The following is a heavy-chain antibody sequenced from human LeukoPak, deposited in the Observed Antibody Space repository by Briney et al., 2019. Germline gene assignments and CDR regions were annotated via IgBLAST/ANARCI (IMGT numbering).Heavy chain of an antibody. CDR2: INPNSGGT. D-gene: IGHD2-8*01. CDR1: GYTFTGYY. J-gene: IGHJ6*02. CDR3: ARDEGYCTNGVCYTGYGMDV. V-gene: IGHV1-2*06. Sequence: ASVKASCKASGYTFTGYYMHWVRQAPGQGLEWMGRINPNSGGTNYAQKFQGRVTMTRDTSISTAYMELSRLRSDDTAVYYCARDEGYCTNGVCYTGYGMDVWGQGTTVTVSS.